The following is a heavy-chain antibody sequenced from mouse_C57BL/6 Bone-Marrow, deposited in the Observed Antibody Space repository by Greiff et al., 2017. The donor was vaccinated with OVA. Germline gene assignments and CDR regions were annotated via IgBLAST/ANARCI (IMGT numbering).Heavy chain of an antibody. D-gene: IGHD1-1*01. V-gene: IGHV1-76*01. CDR3: ARSDYYGSSDY. J-gene: IGHJ2*01. CDR1: GYTFTDYY. CDR2: IYPGSGNT. Sequence: VQLVESGAELVRPGASVKLSCKASGYTFTDYYINWVKQRPGQGLEWIARIYPGSGNTYYNEKFKGKATLTAEKSSSTAYMQLSSLTSEDSAVYFCARSDYYGSSDYWGQGTTLTVSS.